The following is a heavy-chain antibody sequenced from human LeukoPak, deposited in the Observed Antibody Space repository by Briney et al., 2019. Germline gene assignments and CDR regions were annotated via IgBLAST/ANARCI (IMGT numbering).Heavy chain of an antibody. D-gene: IGHD4-11*01. CDR3: ASVAIRGLTTKDAFDS. V-gene: IGHV1-18*01. CDR1: GYTFTSYG. CDR2: TSAYNGNT. Sequence: GASVKVSCKASGYTFTSYGISWVRQAPGQGHEWMGWTSAYNGNTNYAQKLEGRVTMTTDTSTSTAYMELRSLRSDDTAVYYCASVAIRGLTTKDAFDSWGQGTMVTVSS. J-gene: IGHJ3*02.